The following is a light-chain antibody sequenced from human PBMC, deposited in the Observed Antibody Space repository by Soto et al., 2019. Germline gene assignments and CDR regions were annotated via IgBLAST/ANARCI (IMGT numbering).Light chain of an antibody. CDR1: QSVSSSY. J-gene: IGKJ1*01. Sequence: EIVLTQSPGTLSLSPGERATLSCRASQSVSSSYLAWYQQKPGQAPRLLIYGASSRATGIPDRFSGSWSGTDFTLTISRLEPEDFAVYYCQQYGSSRKFGQGTKVDIK. V-gene: IGKV3-20*01. CDR3: QQYGSSRK. CDR2: GAS.